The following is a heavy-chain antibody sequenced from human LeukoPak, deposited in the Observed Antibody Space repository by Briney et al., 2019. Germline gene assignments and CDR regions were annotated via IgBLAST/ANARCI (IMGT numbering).Heavy chain of an antibody. CDR3: TRGVALSDHGIIDS. Sequence: SETLSLTCAVSGYSVSIGFFWGWIRQPPGKGLEWIATIYHNGNTYYNPSLKSRVTISVDTSKNQFSLKVSSVTAADTAVYYCTRGVALSDHGIIDSWGQGTLATVSS. CDR1: GYSVSIGFF. J-gene: IGHJ4*02. CDR2: IYHNGNT. D-gene: IGHD6-19*01. V-gene: IGHV4-38-2*01.